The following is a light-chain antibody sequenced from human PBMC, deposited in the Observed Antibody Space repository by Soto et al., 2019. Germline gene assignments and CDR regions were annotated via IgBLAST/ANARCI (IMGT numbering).Light chain of an antibody. J-gene: IGKJ1*01. V-gene: IGKV4-1*01. CDR2: WAS. CDR3: QQYYSTPQT. Sequence: DILMTQSPESLAVSLGERATINCKSSQSVLYISNNKNYLAWYQQKPGQPPKLLIYWASTRESGVPDRFSGSGSGTDFTLTISSLQAEDVAVYYCQQYYSTPQTFGQGTKV. CDR1: QSVLYISNNKNY.